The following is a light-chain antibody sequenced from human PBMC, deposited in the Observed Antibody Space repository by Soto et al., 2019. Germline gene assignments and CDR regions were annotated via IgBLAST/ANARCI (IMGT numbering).Light chain of an antibody. CDR2: AQS. V-gene: IGKV3-15*01. CDR3: QQYNRWPPRT. J-gene: IGKJ5*01. CDR1: ESVXRN. Sequence: IVLTQSPSTLSVSPGERATLSCRASESVXRNFGWYKWKPGQAPRFLSXAQSTRATGIPERFIGGGSGKEFTLTISSLQSEDFVVYYCQQYNRWPPRTFGQGTRLEIK.